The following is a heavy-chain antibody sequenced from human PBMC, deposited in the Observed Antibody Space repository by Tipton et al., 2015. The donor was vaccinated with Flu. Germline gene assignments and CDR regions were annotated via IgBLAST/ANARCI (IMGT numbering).Heavy chain of an antibody. V-gene: IGHV3-53*01. CDR3: ARVSGGGYYFDY. CDR1: GFTFGDYA. CDR2: IYSGGST. Sequence: SLRLSCTASGFTFGDYAMNWVRQAPGKGLEWVSVIYSGGSTYYADSVKGRFTISRDNSKNTLYLQMNSLRAEDTAVYYCARVSGGGYYFDYWGQGTLVTVSS. D-gene: IGHD2-15*01. J-gene: IGHJ4*02.